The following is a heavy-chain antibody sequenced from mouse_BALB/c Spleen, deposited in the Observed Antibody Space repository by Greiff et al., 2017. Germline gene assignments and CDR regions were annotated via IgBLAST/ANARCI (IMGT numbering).Heavy chain of an antibody. D-gene: IGHD2-14*01. V-gene: IGHV5-6*02. CDR1: GFTFSSYG. J-gene: IGHJ4*01. CDR3: ARGAYYRYEGAMDY. Sequence: EVKLVESGGDLVKPGGSLKLSCAASGFTFSSYGMSWVRQTPDKRLEWVATISSGGSTYYPDSVKGRFTISRDNAKNTLYLQMSSLKSEDTAMYYCARGAYYRYEGAMDYWGQGTSVTVSS. CDR2: ISSGGST.